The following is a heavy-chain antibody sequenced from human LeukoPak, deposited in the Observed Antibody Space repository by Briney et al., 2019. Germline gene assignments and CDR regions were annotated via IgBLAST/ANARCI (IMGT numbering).Heavy chain of an antibody. Sequence: PSETLSLTCAVYGGSFSGYYWSWIRQPPGKGLEWIGEINHSGSTNYNPSLKSRVTISVDTSKNQFSLKLSSVTAADTAVYYCAREEVVPTSVPYYMDVWGKGTTVTVSS. D-gene: IGHD2-15*01. CDR3: AREEVVPTSVPYYMDV. CDR1: GGSFSGYY. CDR2: INHSGST. V-gene: IGHV4-34*01. J-gene: IGHJ6*03.